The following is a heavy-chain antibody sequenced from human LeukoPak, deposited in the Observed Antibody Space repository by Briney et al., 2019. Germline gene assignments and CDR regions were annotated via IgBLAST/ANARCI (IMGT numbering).Heavy chain of an antibody. Sequence: PGGSLRLSCAASGFTLSDHHMDWVRQAPGKGLEWVGRIRSKANSNSTEYSASVKGRFSITGDDSKNSLFLQMNSLKTEDTAVYYCAKVGYGSGSYLTIHDNEVATFDYWGQGTLVTVSS. D-gene: IGHD3-10*01. CDR1: GFTLSDHH. J-gene: IGHJ4*02. CDR2: IRSKANSNST. CDR3: AKVGYGSGSYLTIHDNEVATFDY. V-gene: IGHV3-72*01.